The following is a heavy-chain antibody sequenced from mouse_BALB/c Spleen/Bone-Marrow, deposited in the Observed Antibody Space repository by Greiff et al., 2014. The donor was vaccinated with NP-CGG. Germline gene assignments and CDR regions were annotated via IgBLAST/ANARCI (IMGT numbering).Heavy chain of an antibody. CDR3: NAWRDYDYYAMDY. J-gene: IGHJ4*01. V-gene: IGHV14-4*02. Sequence: VQLKQSGAELVRPGASVRLSCTASGFNIKDYYVHWVKQRPEQGLEWIGWIDPENGDTEYAPKFQGEATMTADTSSNTAYLHLSRQTSEDAAVYCCNAWRDYDYYAMDYWGQGTSVTVSS. CDR2: IDPENGDT. CDR1: GFNIKDYY. D-gene: IGHD1-1*01.